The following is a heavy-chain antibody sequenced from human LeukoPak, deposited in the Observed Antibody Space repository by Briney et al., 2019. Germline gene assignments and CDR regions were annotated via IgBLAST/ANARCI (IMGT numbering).Heavy chain of an antibody. J-gene: IGHJ4*02. D-gene: IGHD3-22*01. CDR1: GYTFTGYY. V-gene: IGHV1-2*02. CDR3: ARGKSSGYYPDY. Sequence: ASVKVSCKASGYTFTGYYMHWVRQAPGQGLEWMGWINPNSGGTNYAQKFQGRVTMTRDASISTAYMELSRLRSDDTAVYYCARGKSSGYYPDYWGQGTLVTVSS. CDR2: INPNSGGT.